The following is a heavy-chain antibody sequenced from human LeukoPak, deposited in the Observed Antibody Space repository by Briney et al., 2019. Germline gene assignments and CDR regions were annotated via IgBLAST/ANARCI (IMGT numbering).Heavy chain of an antibody. J-gene: IGHJ4*02. Sequence: GGSLRLSCAASGFTFSSYSMNWVRQAPGKGLEWVSSISSSSSYIYYADSVKGRFTISRDNAKNSLYLQMNSLRVEDTAVYYCASFQWLRYFDFWGQGTLVTVSS. CDR2: ISSSSSYI. CDR3: ASFQWLRYFDF. D-gene: IGHD5-12*01. V-gene: IGHV3-21*01. CDR1: GFTFSSYS.